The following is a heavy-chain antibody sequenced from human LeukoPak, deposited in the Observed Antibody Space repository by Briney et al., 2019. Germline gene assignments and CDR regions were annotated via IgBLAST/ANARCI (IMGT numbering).Heavy chain of an antibody. CDR3: ARLAFLWFGELLAEIDAFDI. J-gene: IGHJ3*02. D-gene: IGHD3-10*01. V-gene: IGHV4-4*07. CDR1: GGSISSYY. CDR2: IYTSGST. Sequence: SETLSLTCTVSGGSISSYYWSWIRQPAGKGLEWIGRIYTSGSTNYNPSLKSRVTMSVDTSKNQFSLKLSSVTAADTAVYYCARLAFLWFGELLAEIDAFDIWGQGTMVTVSS.